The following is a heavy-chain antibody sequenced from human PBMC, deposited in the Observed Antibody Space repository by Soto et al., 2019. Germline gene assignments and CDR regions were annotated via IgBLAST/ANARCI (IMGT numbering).Heavy chain of an antibody. CDR3: ASRPPGAAWFGVFDY. J-gene: IGHJ4*02. V-gene: IGHV4-59*11. CDR2: VHYSGST. Sequence: SETLSLTYTVSDGSISGHYGSWIRQPPGKGPEWIGYVHYSGSTNYNPSLTSRVTISLDTSKNQFSLKLTSVTTADTAVYYCASRPPGAAWFGVFDYWGQGKLVTAPQ. CDR1: DGSISGHY. D-gene: IGHD3-10*01.